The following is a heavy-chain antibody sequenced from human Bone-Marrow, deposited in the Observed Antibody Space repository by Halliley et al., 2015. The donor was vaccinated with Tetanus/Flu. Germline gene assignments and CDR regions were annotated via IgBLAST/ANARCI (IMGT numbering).Heavy chain of an antibody. CDR1: GGSIRSGGYY. CDR3: ARGLYYYQLDYYFDY. V-gene: IGHV4-31*03. J-gene: IGHJ4*02. D-gene: IGHD3-10*01. Sequence: TLSLTCTVSGGSIRSGGYYWSWIRQHPGKGLEWIGYIYYSGSTYYNPSLKSRVTISVDTSKNQFSLKLSSVTAADTAVYYCARGLYYYQLDYYFDYWGQGTLVTVSS. CDR2: IYYSGST.